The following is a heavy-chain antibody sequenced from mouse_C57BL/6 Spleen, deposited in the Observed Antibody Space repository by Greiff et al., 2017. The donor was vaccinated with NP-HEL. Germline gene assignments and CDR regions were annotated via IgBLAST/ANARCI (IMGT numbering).Heavy chain of an antibody. Sequence: QVQLQQSGPELVKPGASVKISCKASGYAFSSSWMNWVKQRPGKGLEWIGRIYPGDGDTNYNGKFKGKATLTADKSSSTAYMQLSSLTAEDSAVYFCARSGYPLYYAMDYWGQGTSVTVSS. D-gene: IGHD2-2*01. CDR1: GYAFSSSW. V-gene: IGHV1-82*01. J-gene: IGHJ4*01. CDR3: ARSGYPLYYAMDY. CDR2: IYPGDGDT.